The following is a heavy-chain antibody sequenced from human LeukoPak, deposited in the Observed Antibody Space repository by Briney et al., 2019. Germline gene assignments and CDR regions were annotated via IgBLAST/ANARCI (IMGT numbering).Heavy chain of an antibody. CDR2: IISHGGNT. Sequence: PGGSQRLSCAASGFTFSGYSMHCVRQAPGKGLEYVSAIISHGGNTYYADSVKGKFTISRNNPKNPLYLQMDSRGPEDMAVYYCARITMGATVANFYYHYMDVWGKGTTVTVSS. J-gene: IGHJ6*03. V-gene: IGHV3-64*02. CDR3: ARITMGATVANFYYHYMDV. D-gene: IGHD3-3*01. CDR1: GFTFSGYS.